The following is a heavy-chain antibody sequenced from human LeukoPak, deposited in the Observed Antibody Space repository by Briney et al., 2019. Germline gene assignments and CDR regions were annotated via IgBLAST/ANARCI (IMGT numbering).Heavy chain of an antibody. CDR1: GFTFSSYA. CDR3: AKGTRTSYGPGTTWFDP. J-gene: IGHJ5*02. V-gene: IGHV3-23*01. D-gene: IGHD3-10*01. Sequence: GGSLRLSCAASGFTFSSYAMSWVRQAPGKGLEWVSAISGSGGSTYYADSVKGRFTISRDNSKNTLYLQVNSLRAEDTAVYYCAKGTRTSYGPGTTWFDPWGQGTLVTVSS. CDR2: ISGSGGST.